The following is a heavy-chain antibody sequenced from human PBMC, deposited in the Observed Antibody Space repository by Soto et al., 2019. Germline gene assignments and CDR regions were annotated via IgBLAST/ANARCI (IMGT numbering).Heavy chain of an antibody. CDR1: GGSLSAYY. J-gene: IGHJ5*02. V-gene: IGHV4-34*01. CDR3: ERGERLNVFFSKNWFDP. Sequence: WETLSLTCAVYGGSLSAYYWSWIRQPPGKGLEWIGGISQGGSANYNPCLKSRVTISADMYKKQFSLKVSSVTAADTAVYYCERGERLNVFFSKNWFDPCGQGTLLTVSS. CDR2: ISQGGSA. D-gene: IGHD4-4*01.